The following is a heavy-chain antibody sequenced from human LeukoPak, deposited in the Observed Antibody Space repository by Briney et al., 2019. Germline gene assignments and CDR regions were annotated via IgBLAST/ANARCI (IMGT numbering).Heavy chain of an antibody. D-gene: IGHD3-10*01. J-gene: IGHJ3*02. CDR1: GVSITSYH. CDR2: IHYSGST. Sequence: PSETLSLTCTVSGVSITSYHWSWIRQPPGKGLEWIGHIHYSGSTNYYPSLKSRVTISVDTSKKQFSLKMSSVTAADAAVYYCAGFRFGTNAFDIWGQGTMVTVSS. CDR3: AGFRFGTNAFDI. V-gene: IGHV4-59*03.